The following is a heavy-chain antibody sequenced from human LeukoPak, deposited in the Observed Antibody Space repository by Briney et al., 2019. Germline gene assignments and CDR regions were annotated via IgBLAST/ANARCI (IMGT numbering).Heavy chain of an antibody. Sequence: GGSLRLSCTASGFTLSNFGMHWVRQAPGKGLEWVAVISDDGSNTFYADSVKGRCTISRDNSKNTLYLQLNSLRPEDTAVYYCAKDADTATIIYWYFDLWGRGTLVTVSS. D-gene: IGHD5-18*01. CDR3: AKDADTATIIYWYFDL. J-gene: IGHJ2*01. V-gene: IGHV3-30*18. CDR1: GFTLSNFG. CDR2: ISDDGSNT.